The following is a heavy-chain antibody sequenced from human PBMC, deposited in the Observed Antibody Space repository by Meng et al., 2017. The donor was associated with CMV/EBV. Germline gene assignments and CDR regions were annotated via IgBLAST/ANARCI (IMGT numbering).Heavy chain of an antibody. CDR1: GFTFSDYY. CDR3: AKDLTLPTLYGMDV. Sequence: GGSLRPSCAASGFTFSDYYMTWIRQAPGKGLEWVSSISSSGLSIYYADSLKGRFTISRDNTKNSLYLQMNGLRAEDAAVYYCAKDLTLPTLYGMDVWGQGTAVTVSS. CDR2: ISSSGLSI. J-gene: IGHJ6*02. V-gene: IGHV3-11*01.